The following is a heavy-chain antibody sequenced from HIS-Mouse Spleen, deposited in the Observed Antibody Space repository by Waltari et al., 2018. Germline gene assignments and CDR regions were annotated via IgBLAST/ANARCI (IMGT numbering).Heavy chain of an antibody. D-gene: IGHD1-26*01. CDR3: ARVSGVVGATYYYYYYGMDV. CDR1: GYTFTSYD. J-gene: IGHJ6*02. Sequence: QVQLVQSGAEVKKPGASVKVSCKASGYTFTSYDINWVRQATGQGLEWMGWMNPNSGNTGYAQKFQGRVTMTRNTSISTAYMELSSLRSEDTAVYYCARVSGVVGATYYYYYYGMDVWGQGTTVTVSS. V-gene: IGHV1-8*01. CDR2: MNPNSGNT.